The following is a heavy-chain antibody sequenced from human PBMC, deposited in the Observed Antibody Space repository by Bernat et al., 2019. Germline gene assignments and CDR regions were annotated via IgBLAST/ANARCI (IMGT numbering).Heavy chain of an antibody. CDR2: ISTGSSTI. CDR1: GFNFSSYS. J-gene: IGHJ3*02. Sequence: EVQLVESGGGLVQPGGSLRLSCAASGFNFSSYSMNWVRQAPGKGLEWVSYISTGSSTIYYADAVRGRFTTSRDNAQNSMYLQMNSLRDEYTAVYYCARPGYCSSSRCYADDAFDIWGQGTMVTVSS. CDR3: ARPGYCSSSRCYADDAFDI. V-gene: IGHV3-48*02. D-gene: IGHD2-2*01.